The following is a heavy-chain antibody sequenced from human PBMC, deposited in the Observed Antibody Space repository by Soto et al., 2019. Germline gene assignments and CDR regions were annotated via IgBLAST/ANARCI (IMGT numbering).Heavy chain of an antibody. V-gene: IGHV4-59*01. D-gene: IGHD2-15*01. J-gene: IGHJ6*02. CDR1: GGSISSYY. CDR3: ARGPPSGNADYYYYYYEMDV. Sequence: SETLSLTCTVSGGSISSYYWSWIRQPPGKGLEWIGYIYYSGSTNYNPSLKSRVTISVDTSKNQFSLKLSSVTAADTAVYYCARGPPSGNADYYYYYYEMDVWGQGTTLTVSS. CDR2: IYYSGST.